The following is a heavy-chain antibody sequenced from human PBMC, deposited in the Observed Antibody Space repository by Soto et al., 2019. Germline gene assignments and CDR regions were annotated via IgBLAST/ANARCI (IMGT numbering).Heavy chain of an antibody. V-gene: IGHV4-39*01. CDR1: GGSISSSSSY. CDR3: ARLEGLATISYYFDF. Sequence: SETLSLTCTVSGGSISSSSSYWGWIRQPPGKGLEWVGSIYYLGNTYYNPSLGGRVSISVDTSKNQFSLKLKSVTAADTAVYFCARLEGLATISYYFDFWGPGALVTVSS. J-gene: IGHJ4*02. D-gene: IGHD3-9*01. CDR2: IYYLGNT.